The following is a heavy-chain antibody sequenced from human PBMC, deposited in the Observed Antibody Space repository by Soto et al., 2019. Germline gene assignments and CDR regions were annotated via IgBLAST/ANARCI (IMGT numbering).Heavy chain of an antibody. J-gene: IGHJ4*02. CDR1: GFIFSSYT. D-gene: IGHD5-12*01. CDR2: ISASTTYI. Sequence: EVQLVESGGGLVKPGGSLRLSCAASGFIFSSYTMNWVRQAPGKGLEWVSSISASTTYIYYADSLKGRFTISRDNAYNSLYLQMNSLRAEDTAVYYCARGWLLDPWIYWGQGTLVTVSS. V-gene: IGHV3-21*01. CDR3: ARGWLLDPWIY.